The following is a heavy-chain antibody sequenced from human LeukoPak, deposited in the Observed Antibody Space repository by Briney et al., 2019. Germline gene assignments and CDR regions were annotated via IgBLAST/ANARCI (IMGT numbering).Heavy chain of an antibody. CDR2: MNPNSGNT. V-gene: IGHV1-8*01. Sequence: ASVKVSCKASGYTFTSYDINWVRQATGQGLEWMGWMNPNSGNTGYAQKFQGRVTMTRNTSISTAYMELSSLGSEDTAVYYCARGLIAAAGDNDYWGQGTLVTVSS. J-gene: IGHJ4*02. D-gene: IGHD6-13*01. CDR3: ARGLIAAAGDNDY. CDR1: GYTFTSYD.